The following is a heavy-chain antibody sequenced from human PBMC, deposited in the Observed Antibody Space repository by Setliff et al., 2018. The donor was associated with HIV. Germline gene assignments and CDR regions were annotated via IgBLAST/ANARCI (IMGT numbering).Heavy chain of an antibody. CDR1: GYSFTSYW. V-gene: IGHV5-51*01. J-gene: IGHJ4*02. CDR2: IHPGDSDT. CDR3: ATSPGTYSDSSASYFDY. Sequence: PGESLKISCKGSGYSFTSYWIGWVRQMPGKGLEWMGIIHPGDSDTRYSRSFQGQVTISVDQSITTAYLQWSSLKASDTAMYYCATSPGTYSDSSASYFDYWGQGTLVTVSS. D-gene: IGHD6-6*01.